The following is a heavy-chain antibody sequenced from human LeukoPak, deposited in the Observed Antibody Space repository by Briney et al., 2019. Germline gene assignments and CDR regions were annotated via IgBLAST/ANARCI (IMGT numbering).Heavy chain of an antibody. CDR2: ISYDGSNK. CDR3: ARDLRSSGWYPPSVYYYYGMDV. J-gene: IGHJ6*02. D-gene: IGHD6-19*01. V-gene: IGHV3-30*03. CDR1: GFTFSSYG. Sequence: PGGSLRLSCAASGFTFSSYGMHWVRQAPGKGLEWVAVISYDGSNKYYADSVKGRFTISRDNSKNTLYLQMNSLRAEDTAVYYCARDLRSSGWYPPSVYYYYGMDVWGQGTTVTVSS.